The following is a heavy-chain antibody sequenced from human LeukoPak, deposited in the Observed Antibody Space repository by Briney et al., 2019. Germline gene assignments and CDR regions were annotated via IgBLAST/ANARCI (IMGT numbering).Heavy chain of an antibody. V-gene: IGHV4-30-2*01. D-gene: IGHD2-2*01. CDR2: IYHNGST. CDR1: GGSISSGGYY. J-gene: IGHJ5*02. Sequence: SETLSLTCTVSGGSISSGGYYWNWIRQPPGKGLEWIGYIYHNGSTYYNPSLKSRVTISVDRSKNQFSLKLSSVTAADTAVYYCAARIVIIPVALFSWGQGTLVTVSS. CDR3: AARIVIIPVALFS.